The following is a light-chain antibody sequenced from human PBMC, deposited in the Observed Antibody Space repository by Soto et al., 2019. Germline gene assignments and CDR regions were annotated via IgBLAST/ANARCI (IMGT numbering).Light chain of an antibody. CDR2: KAS. V-gene: IGKV1-5*03. CDR1: QSISSW. Sequence: DIQMTQSPSTLSASVGDRVTITCRASQSISSWLAWYQQKPGKAHKLLIYKASSLESGVQSRFSGSGSGTEFTLTISSLQPDDFATYYCQQYNSYPLTFGGGTKVDIK. J-gene: IGKJ4*01. CDR3: QQYNSYPLT.